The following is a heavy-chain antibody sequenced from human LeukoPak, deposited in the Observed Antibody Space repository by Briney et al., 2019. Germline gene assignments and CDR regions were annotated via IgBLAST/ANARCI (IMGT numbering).Heavy chain of an antibody. D-gene: IGHD6-19*01. CDR1: GFTFGSYA. CDR3: AKDRGDSGWYLDY. J-gene: IGHJ4*02. CDR2: ITSGGST. Sequence: GGSLRLSCAASGFTFGSYAMTWVRQAPGKGLEWVSAITSGGSTYYADSVKGRFTISKDNSKNTLYPQMNSLRAEDTAVYYCAKDRGDSGWYLDYWGQGTLVTVSS. V-gene: IGHV3-23*01.